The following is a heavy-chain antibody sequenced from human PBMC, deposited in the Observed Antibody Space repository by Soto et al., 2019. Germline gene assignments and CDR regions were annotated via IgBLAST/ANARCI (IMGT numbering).Heavy chain of an antibody. CDR1: GYSFTSYW. Sequence: PGESLKISCKGSGYSFTSYWISWVRQMPGKGLEWMGRIDPSDSYTNYSPSFQGHVTISADKSISTAYLQWSSLKASDTAMYYCARFVDRYYDILTGYYYYYGMDVWGQGTTVTVSS. V-gene: IGHV5-10-1*01. J-gene: IGHJ6*02. CDR3: ARFVDRYYDILTGYYYYYGMDV. D-gene: IGHD3-9*01. CDR2: IDPSDSYT.